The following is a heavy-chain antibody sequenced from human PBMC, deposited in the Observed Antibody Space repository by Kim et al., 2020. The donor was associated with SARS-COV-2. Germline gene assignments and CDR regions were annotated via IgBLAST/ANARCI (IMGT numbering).Heavy chain of an antibody. J-gene: IGHJ2*01. Sequence: SETLSLTCAVSGGSISSSNWWSWVRQPPGRGLEWIGEIYHSGSTNYNPSLKSRVTISVDKSKNHFSLNLSSVTAADTAVYYCARARGLLAAGGFSWYFDLWGRGTLVTVSS. D-gene: IGHD6-25*01. CDR3: ARARGLLAAGGFSWYFDL. CDR1: GGSISSSNW. CDR2: IYHSGST. V-gene: IGHV4-4*02.